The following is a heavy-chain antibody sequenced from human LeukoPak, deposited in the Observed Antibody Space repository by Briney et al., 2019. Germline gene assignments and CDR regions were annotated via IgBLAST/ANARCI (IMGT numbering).Heavy chain of an antibody. CDR1: GFTFSDYY. Sequence: PGGSLRLSCAASGFTFSDYYMSWIRQAPGKGLEWVSYISSSGSTIYYADSVKGRFTISRDNSRSTLYLQMNSLRAEDTAVYYCAKDRGPRYYFDSSGYSLDYWGQGTLVTVSS. J-gene: IGHJ4*02. CDR3: AKDRGPRYYFDSSGYSLDY. V-gene: IGHV3-11*01. CDR2: ISSSGSTI. D-gene: IGHD3-22*01.